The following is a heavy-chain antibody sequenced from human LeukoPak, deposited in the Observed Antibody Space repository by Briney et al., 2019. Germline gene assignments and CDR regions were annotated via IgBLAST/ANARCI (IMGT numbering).Heavy chain of an antibody. D-gene: IGHD2-2*01. Sequence: ASVKVSSTAPGYTFTSSDITWVRQATGQGRDWMGWMNPNSGNTGYAQKFQGRVTLTRNTSISTAYMELSSLRSEDTAVYYCARGPGEYQLLHYYYYMDVWGKGTTVTVSS. CDR3: ARGPGEYQLLHYYYYMDV. CDR1: GYTFTSSD. J-gene: IGHJ6*03. V-gene: IGHV1-8*01. CDR2: MNPNSGNT.